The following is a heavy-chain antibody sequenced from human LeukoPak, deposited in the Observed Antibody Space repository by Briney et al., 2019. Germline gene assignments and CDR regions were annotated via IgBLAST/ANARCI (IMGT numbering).Heavy chain of an antibody. D-gene: IGHD3-22*01. Sequence: SETLSLTCAVYGGSFSGYYGSWIRQPPGKGLEWIGEINHSGSTNYNPSLKSRVTISVDTSKNQFSLKLSSVTAADTAVYYCARGHLVAVIRVHFDYWGQGTLVTVSS. CDR3: ARGHLVAVIRVHFDY. V-gene: IGHV4-34*01. J-gene: IGHJ4*02. CDR1: GGSFSGYY. CDR2: INHSGST.